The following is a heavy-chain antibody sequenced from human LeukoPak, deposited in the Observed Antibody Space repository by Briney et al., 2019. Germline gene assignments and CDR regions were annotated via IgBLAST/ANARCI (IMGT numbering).Heavy chain of an antibody. Sequence: ASVKVSCKTSGYTFTDYYMHWVRQAPGQGLEWMGWINPNSGDTNHAQKFQGRVTMTRDTFISTVYMVLSRLRSDDTAVYYCARDGGFDHWGQGSLVTVSS. J-gene: IGHJ4*02. CDR3: ARDGGFDH. V-gene: IGHV1-2*02. CDR1: GYTFTDYY. D-gene: IGHD3-10*01. CDR2: INPNSGDT.